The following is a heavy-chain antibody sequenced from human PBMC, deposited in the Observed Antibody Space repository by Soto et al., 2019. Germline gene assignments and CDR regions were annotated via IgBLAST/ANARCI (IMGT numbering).Heavy chain of an antibody. CDR2: IIPIFGTA. CDR3: AREYSGSYSTFDY. V-gene: IGHV1-69*13. Sequence: GAPVKVSCKASGGTFSSYAISWVRQAPGQGLEWMGGIIPIFGTANYAQKFQGRVTITADESTSTAYMELSSLRSEDTAVYYCAREYSGSYSTFDYWGQGTLVTVCS. J-gene: IGHJ4*02. CDR1: GGTFSSYA. D-gene: IGHD1-26*01.